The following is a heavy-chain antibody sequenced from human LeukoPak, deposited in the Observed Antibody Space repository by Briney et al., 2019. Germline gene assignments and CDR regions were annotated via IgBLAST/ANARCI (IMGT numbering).Heavy chain of an antibody. Sequence: PSETLSLTCAVYGGSFSGYYWSWIRQPPGKGLEWIGEINHSGSTNYNPSLKSRVTISVDTSKNQFSLKLSSVTAADTAVYYCAGITAMVHRPFDYWGQGTLVTVSS. J-gene: IGHJ4*02. D-gene: IGHD5-18*01. CDR3: AGITAMVHRPFDY. CDR1: GGSFSGYY. CDR2: INHSGST. V-gene: IGHV4-34*01.